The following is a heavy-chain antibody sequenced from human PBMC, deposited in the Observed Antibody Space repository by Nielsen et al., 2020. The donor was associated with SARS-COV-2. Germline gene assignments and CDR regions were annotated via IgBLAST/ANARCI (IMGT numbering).Heavy chain of an antibody. CDR1: GFIFSSYS. D-gene: IGHD3-10*01. V-gene: IGHV3-21*01. J-gene: IGHJ4*02. CDR2: ISSTGTYI. Sequence: GGSLRLSCAASGFIFSSYSMNWVRQAQGKGLEWISSISSTGTYIYYADSMRGRFTISRDNAENSLYLHMNSLRADDTAVYYCAKGSYGSGEIDYWGQGTLVTVSS. CDR3: AKGSYGSGEIDY.